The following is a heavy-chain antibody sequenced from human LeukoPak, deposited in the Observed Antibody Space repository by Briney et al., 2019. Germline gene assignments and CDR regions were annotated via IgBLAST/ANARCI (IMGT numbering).Heavy chain of an antibody. CDR2: IQNDGSKK. D-gene: IGHD3-10*01. J-gene: IGHJ4*02. CDR1: GFIFSNYG. Sequence: PGGSLRLSCAASGFIFSNYGMHWVRQAPGKGLEWVAFIQNDGSKKYYADSVKGRCIISRDNSKSTLYLQMNSLRAEDTAVYYCATSDYYGSGRGGFSPSDYWGQGTLVTVSS. CDR3: ATSDYYGSGRGGFSPSDY. V-gene: IGHV3-30*02.